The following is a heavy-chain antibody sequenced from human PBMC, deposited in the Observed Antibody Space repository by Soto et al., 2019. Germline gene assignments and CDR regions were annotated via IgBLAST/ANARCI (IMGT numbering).Heavy chain of an antibody. Sequence: GGSLRLSCAASGFTFSNAWMSWVRQAPGKGLEWVGRIKSKTDGGTTDYAAPVKGRFTISRDDSKNTMYLQMNSLKTEDTAVYYCTTDWEPRIAAAPVPKPSDYWGQGTLVTVSS. J-gene: IGHJ4*02. CDR3: TTDWEPRIAAAPVPKPSDY. CDR1: GFTFSNAW. CDR2: IKSKTDGGTT. V-gene: IGHV3-15*01. D-gene: IGHD6-13*01.